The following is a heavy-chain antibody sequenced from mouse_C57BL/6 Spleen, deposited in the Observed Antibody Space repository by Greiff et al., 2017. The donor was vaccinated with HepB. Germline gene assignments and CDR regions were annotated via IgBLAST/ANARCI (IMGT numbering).Heavy chain of an antibody. CDR2: ISDGGSYT. D-gene: IGHD2-4*01. CDR1: GFTFSSYA. J-gene: IGHJ2*01. Sequence: EVRLVESGGGLVKPGGSLKLSCAASGFTFSSYAMSWVRQTPEKRLEWVATISDGGSYTYYPDNVKGRFTISRDNAKNNLYLQMSHLKSEDTAMYYGARVYYDPYYFDYWGQGTTLTVSS. V-gene: IGHV5-4*03. CDR3: ARVYYDPYYFDY.